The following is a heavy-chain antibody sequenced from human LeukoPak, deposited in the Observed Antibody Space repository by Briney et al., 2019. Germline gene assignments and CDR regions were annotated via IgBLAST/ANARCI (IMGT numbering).Heavy chain of an antibody. V-gene: IGHV1-2*02. CDR1: GYTFAGYY. CDR3: ASASERWDTAMGEYYFDY. CDR2: INPNSGGT. D-gene: IGHD5-18*01. J-gene: IGHJ4*02. Sequence: ASVKVSCKASGYTFAGYYMHWVRQAPGQGLEWMGWINPNSGGTNYAQKFQGRVTMTRDTSISTAYMELSRLRSDDTAVYYCASASERWDTAMGEYYFDYWGQGTLVTVSS.